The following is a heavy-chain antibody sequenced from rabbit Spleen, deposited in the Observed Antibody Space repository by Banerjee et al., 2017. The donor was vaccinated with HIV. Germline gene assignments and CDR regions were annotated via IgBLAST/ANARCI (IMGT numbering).Heavy chain of an antibody. Sequence: QSLEESGGGLVKPGASLTLTCTASGFSFSGTYWICWVRQAPGKGLEWIACIYAGSSGNTYYASWAKGRFTISKTSSTTVTLQMTSLTAADTATYFCARDGAGDSDPFNLWGQGTLVTVS. CDR1: GFSFSGTYW. D-gene: IGHD7-1*01. V-gene: IGHV1S40*01. CDR3: ARDGAGDSDPFNL. J-gene: IGHJ4*01. CDR2: IYAGSSGNT.